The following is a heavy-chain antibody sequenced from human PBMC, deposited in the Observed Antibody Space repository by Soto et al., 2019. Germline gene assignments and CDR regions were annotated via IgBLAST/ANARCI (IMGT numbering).Heavy chain of an antibody. CDR2: ISPSTGDT. Sequence: QVQLVQSGGEVKKPGASVKVSCQASGYTFNSYAISWVRQAPGQGLEWMGWISPSTGDTDQAQNFQDRVIMTLDISTKTAYVELRGVRSDDTAVYYCVRCYCSVGSCYACWHFDFWGRGTLVTVSS. J-gene: IGHJ5*01. CDR3: VRCYCSVGSCYACWHFDF. D-gene: IGHD2-15*01. CDR1: GYTFNSYA. V-gene: IGHV1-18*01.